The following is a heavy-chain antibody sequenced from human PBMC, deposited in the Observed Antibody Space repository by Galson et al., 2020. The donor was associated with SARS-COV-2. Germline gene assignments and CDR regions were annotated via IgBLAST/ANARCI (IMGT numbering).Heavy chain of an antibody. CDR3: AKDTSPNPEYYYYGMDV. D-gene: IGHD2-2*01. Sequence: GESLKISCAASGFTFSTYAMSWVRQAPGKGLEWVSTISGSGGSTYYAASVKGRFTISRDNTRDTLYLQMSSLRAEDTALYYCAKDTSPNPEYYYYGMDVWGQGTTVTVSS. CDR1: GFTFSTYA. J-gene: IGHJ6*02. CDR2: ISGSGGST. V-gene: IGHV3-23*01.